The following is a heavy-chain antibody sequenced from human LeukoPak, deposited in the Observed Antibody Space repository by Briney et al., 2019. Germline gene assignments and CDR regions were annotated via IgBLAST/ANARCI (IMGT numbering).Heavy chain of an antibody. CDR2: ISYDGSNK. J-gene: IGHJ4*02. D-gene: IGHD6-19*01. Sequence: GGSLRLSCAASGFTFSSYAMHWVRQAPGKGLEWVAVISYDGSNKCYADSVKGRFTISRDNSKNTLYLQMNSLRAEDTAVYYCARGTSGWYASDYWGQGTLVTVSS. CDR3: ARGTSGWYASDY. CDR1: GFTFSSYA. V-gene: IGHV3-30-3*01.